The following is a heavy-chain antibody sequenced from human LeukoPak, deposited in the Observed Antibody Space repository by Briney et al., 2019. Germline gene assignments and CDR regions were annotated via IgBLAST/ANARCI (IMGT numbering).Heavy chain of an antibody. J-gene: IGHJ4*02. CDR1: GYPFTNYW. CDR2: IYPGNSNT. Sequence: GESLQISCKASGYPFTNYWIGWVRQMPGKGLEWMGIIYPGNSNTRYSPSFQGQVTISADKSISTAYLQWSSLQASDTAMYYCARFVDYSSSVDCWGQGTLVTVSS. V-gene: IGHV5-51*01. CDR3: ARFVDYSSSVDC. D-gene: IGHD6-6*01.